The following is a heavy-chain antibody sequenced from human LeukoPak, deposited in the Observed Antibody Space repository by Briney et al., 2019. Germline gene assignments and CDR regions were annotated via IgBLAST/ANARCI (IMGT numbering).Heavy chain of an antibody. CDR2: IYYSGST. D-gene: IGHD2-21*02. V-gene: IGHV4-31*03. J-gene: IGHJ4*02. CDR1: GGSISSGGYY. Sequence: PSETLSLTCTVSGGSISSGGYYWSWIRQHPGKGLEWIGYIYYSGSTYYNPSLKSRVTISVDTSKNQFSLKLSSVTAADTAVYYCARSLVTAPRPFDYWGQGTQVTVSS. CDR3: ARSLVTAPRPFDY.